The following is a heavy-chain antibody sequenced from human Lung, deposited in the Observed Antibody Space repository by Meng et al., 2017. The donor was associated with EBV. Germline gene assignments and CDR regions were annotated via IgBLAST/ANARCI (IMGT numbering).Heavy chain of an antibody. J-gene: IGHJ5*02. CDR2: IYYSGST. Sequence: VHRQESGPGRVHPSETLSLTCTVSGGIIDRGDYYWSWIRQPPGKGLEWIGYIYYSGSTYSNASLKSRVTISIDRSKNQFSLKLSSVTAADTAVYYCARDRKHYGERGWFDPWGQGTLVTVSS. V-gene: IGHV4-30-4*01. CDR1: GGIIDRGDYY. D-gene: IGHD4-17*01. CDR3: ARDRKHYGERGWFDP.